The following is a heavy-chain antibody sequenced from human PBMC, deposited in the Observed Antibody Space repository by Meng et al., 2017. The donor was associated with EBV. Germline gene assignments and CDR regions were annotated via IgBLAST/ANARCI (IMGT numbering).Heavy chain of an antibody. V-gene: IGHV3-23*04. CDR3: NSGSHSPLDS. CDR1: GFSVSNYA. CDR2: ISATSVDT. D-gene: IGHD1-26*01. Sequence: EVQLVESGGGLVQPGGSLSISCAASGFSVSNYAMGWVRQAPGKGLEWVSGISATSVDTYYADSVKGRFAISRDNSKNTVTLHMNILRAEDTAIYYCNSGSHSPLDSWGQGTLVTVSS. J-gene: IGHJ4*02.